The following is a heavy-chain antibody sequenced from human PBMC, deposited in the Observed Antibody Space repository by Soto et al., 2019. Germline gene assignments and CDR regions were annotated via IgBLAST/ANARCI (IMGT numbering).Heavy chain of an antibody. CDR2: ISSSSSTI. J-gene: IGHJ1*01. D-gene: IGHD6-13*01. CDR3: ARDLGSSWYPEYFQH. Sequence: PGGSLRLSCAASGFTFSTYSMNWVRQAPGKGLEWVSYISSSSSTIYYADSVKGRFTISRDDAKNSVYLQMNSLRAEDTAVYYCARDLGSSWYPEYFQHWGQGTLVTVSS. CDR1: GFTFSTYS. V-gene: IGHV3-48*01.